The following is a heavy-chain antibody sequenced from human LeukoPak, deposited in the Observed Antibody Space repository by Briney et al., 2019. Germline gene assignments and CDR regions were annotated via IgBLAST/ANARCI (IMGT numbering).Heavy chain of an antibody. Sequence: SETLSLTCTVSGGSIRSSYYYWGWIRQPPGKGLEWIGYIYYSGSTYYNPSLKSRVTISVDTSKNQFSLKLSSVTAADTAVYYCASLSENYYDSSGYYYVFDYWGQGTLVTVSS. J-gene: IGHJ4*02. D-gene: IGHD3-22*01. CDR3: ASLSENYYDSSGYYYVFDY. CDR2: IYYSGST. CDR1: GGSIRSSYYY. V-gene: IGHV4-31*03.